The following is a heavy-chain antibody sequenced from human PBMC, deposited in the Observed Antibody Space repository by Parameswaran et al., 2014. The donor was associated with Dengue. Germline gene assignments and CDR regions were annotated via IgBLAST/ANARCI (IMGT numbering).Heavy chain of an antibody. V-gene: IGHV3-23*01. CDR3: AKNPGGYYPILYYFDY. Sequence: WIRQPPGKGLEWVSAISGSGGSTYYADSVKGRFTISRDNSKNTLYLQMNSLRAEDTAVYYCAKNPGGYYPILYYFDYWGQGTLVTVSS. J-gene: IGHJ4*02. CDR2: ISGSGGST. D-gene: IGHD3-3*01.